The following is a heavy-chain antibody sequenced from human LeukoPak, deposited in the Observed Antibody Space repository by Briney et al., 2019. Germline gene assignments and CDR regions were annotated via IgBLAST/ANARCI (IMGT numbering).Heavy chain of an antibody. D-gene: IGHD2-15*01. CDR2: IYYSGST. CDR1: GGSISSYY. CDR3: ASSPAAHRDFDY. V-gene: IGHV4-59*01. J-gene: IGHJ4*02. Sequence: SETLSLTSTVSGGSISSYYWSWIRQPPGKGLEWIGYIYYSGSTNYNPSLKSRVTISVDTSKNQFSLKLSSVTAADTAVYYCASSPAAHRDFDYWGQGTLVTVSS.